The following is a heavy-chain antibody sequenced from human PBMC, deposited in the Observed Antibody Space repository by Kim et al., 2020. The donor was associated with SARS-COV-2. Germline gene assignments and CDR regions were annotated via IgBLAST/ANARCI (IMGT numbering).Heavy chain of an antibody. J-gene: IGHJ4*02. CDR1: GFTFSSYA. D-gene: IGHD6-13*01. Sequence: GGSLRLSCAASGFTFSSYAMSWVRQAPGKGLEWVSAISGSGGSTYYADSVKGRFTISRDNSKNTLYLQMNSLRAEDTAVYYCAKGRKYSSSWTTDNDYWGQGTLVTVSS. CDR2: ISGSGGST. V-gene: IGHV3-23*01. CDR3: AKGRKYSSSWTTDNDY.